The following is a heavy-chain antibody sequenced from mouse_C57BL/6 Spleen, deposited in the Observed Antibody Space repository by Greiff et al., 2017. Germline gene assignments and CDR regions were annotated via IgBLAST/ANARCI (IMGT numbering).Heavy chain of an antibody. Sequence: EVQLVESGPGLVKPSQSLSLTCSVTGYSITSGYYWNWIRQFPGNKLEWMGYISYDGSNNYNPSLKNRISITRDTSKNQFFLKLNSVTTEDTATYYCARAGGYQSWFAYWGQGTLVTVSA. J-gene: IGHJ3*01. V-gene: IGHV3-6*01. CDR2: ISYDGSN. CDR1: GYSITSGYY. D-gene: IGHD3-2*02. CDR3: ARAGGYQSWFAY.